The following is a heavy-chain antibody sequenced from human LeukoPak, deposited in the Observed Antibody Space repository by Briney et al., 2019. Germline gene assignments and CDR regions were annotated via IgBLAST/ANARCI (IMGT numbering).Heavy chain of an antibody. V-gene: IGHV3-21*04. D-gene: IGHD3-22*01. Sequence: KTGGSLRLSCAASGFTFSSYSMNWVRQAPGKGLEWVSSISSSSSYIYYADSVKGRFTISRDNSKNTLYLQMNSLRAEDTAVYYCAKRRDYDSSGYYERWLDAFDIWGQGTMVTVSS. CDR3: AKRRDYDSSGYYERWLDAFDI. CDR2: ISSSSSYI. CDR1: GFTFSSYS. J-gene: IGHJ3*02.